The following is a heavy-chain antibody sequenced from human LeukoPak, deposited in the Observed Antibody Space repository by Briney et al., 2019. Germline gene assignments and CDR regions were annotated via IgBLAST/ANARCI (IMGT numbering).Heavy chain of an antibody. Sequence: GGSLRLSCAAFGFTFSSYAMSWVRQAPGKGLEWVSAISGSGGSTYYADSVKGRFTISRDNSKNTLYLQMNSLRAEDTAVYYCASSSSWYFSTVFDYWGQGTLVTVSS. CDR3: ASSSSWYFSTVFDY. J-gene: IGHJ4*02. CDR2: ISGSGGST. D-gene: IGHD6-13*01. CDR1: GFTFSSYA. V-gene: IGHV3-23*01.